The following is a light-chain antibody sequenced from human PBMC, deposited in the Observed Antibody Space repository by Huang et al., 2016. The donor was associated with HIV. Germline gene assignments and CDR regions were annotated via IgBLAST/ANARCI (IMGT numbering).Light chain of an antibody. V-gene: IGKV1-6*01. J-gene: IGKJ1*01. CDR3: LQDHNYPLT. CDR1: QGIRND. Sequence: AIQMTQSPSSLSASVGDRVTITCRASQGIRNDLGWYQQKPGKAPKLLIYAAASLQSGGPSRFSGSGSGTDFTLTISSLQPEDFATYFCLQDHNYPLTFGQGTKVEIK. CDR2: AAA.